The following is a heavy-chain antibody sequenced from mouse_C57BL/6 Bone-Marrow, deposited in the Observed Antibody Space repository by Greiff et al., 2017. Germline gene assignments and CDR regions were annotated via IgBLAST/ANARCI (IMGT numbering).Heavy chain of an antibody. CDR1: GYTFTDYE. Sequence: QVQLKESGAELVRPGASVTLSCKASGYTFTDYEMHWVKQTPVHGLEWIGAIDPETGGTAYNQKFKGKAILTADKSSSTAYMELRSLTSEDSAVYYCTRGGNPSWFAYWGQGTLVTVSA. V-gene: IGHV1-15*01. CDR2: IDPETGGT. CDR3: TRGGNPSWFAY. D-gene: IGHD2-1*01. J-gene: IGHJ3*01.